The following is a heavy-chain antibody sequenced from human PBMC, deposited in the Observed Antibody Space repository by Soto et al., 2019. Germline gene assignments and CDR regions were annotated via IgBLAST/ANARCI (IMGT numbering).Heavy chain of an antibody. CDR2: ISGSGDSS. D-gene: IGHD2-2*03. Sequence: GGSLRLSCTASGFTFSSFGMAWVRQAPGKGLEWVSAISGSGDSSYYADSVKDRFTISRDNPTNTLYLQMNNLRAEDTAVYYCAKVGIGMFSHKHHFDHWGQGTQVTVSS. CDR1: GFTFSSFG. CDR3: AKVGIGMFSHKHHFDH. J-gene: IGHJ4*02. V-gene: IGHV3-23*01.